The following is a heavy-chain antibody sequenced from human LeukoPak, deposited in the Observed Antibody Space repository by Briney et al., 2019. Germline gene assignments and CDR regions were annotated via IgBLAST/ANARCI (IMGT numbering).Heavy chain of an antibody. V-gene: IGHV4-4*07. CDR2: ISASGKS. CDR3: ARGPYNYDSRGYYGYFDP. D-gene: IGHD3-22*01. CDR1: DDSISNYY. J-gene: IGHJ5*02. Sequence: SETLSLTCTVFDDSISNYYWSWIRQPAGKGLEWMGRISASGKSNYNPSLKSRVTMSVDTSKNHFSLKLTSVTAADTAVYYCARGPYNYDSRGYYGYFDPWGQGTLVIVSS.